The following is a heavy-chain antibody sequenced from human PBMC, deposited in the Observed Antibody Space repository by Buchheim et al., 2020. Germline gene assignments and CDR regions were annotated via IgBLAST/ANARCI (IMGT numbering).Heavy chain of an antibody. CDR3: VRQGGSGWYEYFQH. V-gene: IGHV4-39*01. CDR2: IYYSGST. D-gene: IGHD6-19*01. J-gene: IGHJ1*01. Sequence: QLQLQESGPGLVKPSETLSLTCNVSGGSISSSSYYWGWIRQPPGKGLEWIGGIYYSGSTYYNPSLKSRVTISVDTYKSQFSLKLSSVTAADTAVYYCVRQGGSGWYEYFQHWGQGTL. CDR1: GGSISSSSYY.